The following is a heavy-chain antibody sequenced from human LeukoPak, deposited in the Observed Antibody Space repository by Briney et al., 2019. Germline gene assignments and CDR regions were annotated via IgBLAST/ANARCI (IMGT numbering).Heavy chain of an antibody. D-gene: IGHD3-22*01. CDR3: ASMGNYDSSSYYFDY. V-gene: IGHV4-39*01. CDR2: IYYSGST. J-gene: IGHJ4*02. CDR1: GGSISSSSYY. Sequence: SETLSLTCTVSGGSISSSSYYWGWIRQPPGKGLEWTGSIYYSGSTYYNPSLKSRVTISVDTSKNQFSLKLSSVTAADTAVYYCASMGNYDSSSYYFDYWGQGTLVTVSS.